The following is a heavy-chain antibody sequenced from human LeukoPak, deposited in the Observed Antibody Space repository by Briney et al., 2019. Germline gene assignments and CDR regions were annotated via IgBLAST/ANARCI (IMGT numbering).Heavy chain of an antibody. CDR1: GYTFTSYA. J-gene: IGHJ6*02. CDR2: IDAGSGNT. Sequence: ASVKVSCKASGYTFTSYAVHCVRQAPGQRPEWMGWIDAGSGNTGCSQEFQGRVTITRDTSASTAYVELSSLTSEDTAVYYCVRRGVTTQYSFYAMAVWGQGTTVTVSS. D-gene: IGHD2-21*02. V-gene: IGHV1-3*01. CDR3: VRRGVTTQYSFYAMAV.